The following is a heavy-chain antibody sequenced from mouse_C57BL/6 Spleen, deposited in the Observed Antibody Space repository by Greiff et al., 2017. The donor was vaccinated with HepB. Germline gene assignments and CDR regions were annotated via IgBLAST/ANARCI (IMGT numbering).Heavy chain of an antibody. V-gene: IGHV1-82*01. J-gene: IGHJ3*01. Sequence: QVQLQQSGPELVKPGASVKISCKASGYAFSSSWMNWVKQRPGKGLEWIGRIYPGDGDTNYNEKFKSKATLTVDKPSSTAYMQLSSLTSEDSAVYYCATDSSGLAWFAYWGQGTLVTVSA. CDR1: GYAFSSSW. D-gene: IGHD3-2*02. CDR3: ATDSSGLAWFAY. CDR2: IYPGDGDT.